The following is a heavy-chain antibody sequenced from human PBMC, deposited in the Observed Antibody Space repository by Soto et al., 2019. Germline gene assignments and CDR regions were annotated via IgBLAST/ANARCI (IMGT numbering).Heavy chain of an antibody. J-gene: IGHJ4*02. Sequence: SETLSLTCAVSGGSISSGGYSWSWIRQPPGKGLEWIGYIYHSGSTYYNPSLKSRVTISVDRSKNQFSLKLSSVTAADTAVYYCASSQGRYCSGGSCSSRAFDYWGQGTLVTVSS. V-gene: IGHV4-30-2*01. D-gene: IGHD2-15*01. CDR1: GGSISSGGYS. CDR3: ASSQGRYCSGGSCSSRAFDY. CDR2: IYHSGST.